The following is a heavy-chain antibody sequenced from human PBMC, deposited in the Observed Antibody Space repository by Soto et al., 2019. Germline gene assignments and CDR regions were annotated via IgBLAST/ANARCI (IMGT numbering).Heavy chain of an antibody. Sequence: QITLKESGPTLVKPTQTLTLTCTFSGFSLTTDAVGVGWIRQPPGKDLEWLALIYWDDDQRYSPSLKNRLTISKDASRNHVVLTLAIMDAADTGTYYCAHLYWVASGIRYYFDYWVQGTLVTVSS. J-gene: IGHJ4*02. V-gene: IGHV2-5*02. CDR3: AHLYWVASGIRYYFDY. CDR1: GFSLTTDAVG. D-gene: IGHD2-15*01. CDR2: IYWDDDQ.